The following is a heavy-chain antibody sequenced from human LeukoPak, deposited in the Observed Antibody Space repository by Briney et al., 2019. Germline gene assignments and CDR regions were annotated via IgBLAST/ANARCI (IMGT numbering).Heavy chain of an antibody. CDR1: GYTFTSYG. J-gene: IGHJ4*02. V-gene: IGHV1-18*01. Sequence: GASVKVSCKASGYTFTSYGISWVRQAPGQGLEWMGWISAYNGNTNYAQKLQGRVTMTTDTSTSTAYMELRSLRSDDTAVYYCAREVGSGWYRRYFDYWGQGTLVTVSS. D-gene: IGHD6-19*01. CDR2: ISAYNGNT. CDR3: AREVGSGWYRRYFDY.